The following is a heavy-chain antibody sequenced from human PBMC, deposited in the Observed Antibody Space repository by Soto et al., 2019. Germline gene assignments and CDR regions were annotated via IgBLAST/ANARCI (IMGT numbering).Heavy chain of an antibody. J-gene: IGHJ5*02. CDR1: GGSISSYY. D-gene: IGHD6-13*01. CDR3: ARALRTGRPYSSSWYSQLFNNWFDP. CDR2: IYYSGST. Sequence: SETLSLTCTVSGGSISSYYWSWIRQPPGKGLEWIGYIYYSGSTNYNPSLKSRVTISVDTSKNQFSLKLSSVTAADTAVYYCARALRTGRPYSSSWYSQLFNNWFDPWGQGTLVTVSS. V-gene: IGHV4-59*01.